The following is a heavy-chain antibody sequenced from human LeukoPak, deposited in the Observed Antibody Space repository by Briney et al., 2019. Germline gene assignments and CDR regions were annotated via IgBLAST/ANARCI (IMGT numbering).Heavy chain of an antibody. D-gene: IGHD3-10*01. CDR2: IYPGDSDT. J-gene: IGHJ5*02. Sequence: GASVKVSCKASGYTFTSYWIGWVRQMPGKGLEWMGIIYPGDSDTRYSPSFQGQVTISADKSISTAYLQWSSLKASDTAMYYCARSHWFGELTGFDPWGQGTLVTVSS. CDR3: ARSHWFGELTGFDP. CDR1: GYTFTSYW. V-gene: IGHV5-51*01.